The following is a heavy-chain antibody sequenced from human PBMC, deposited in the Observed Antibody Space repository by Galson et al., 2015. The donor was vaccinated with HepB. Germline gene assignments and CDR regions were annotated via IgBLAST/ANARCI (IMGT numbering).Heavy chain of an antibody. Sequence: SLRLSCAASGFTFSSYAMSWVRQAPGKGLEWVSAISGSGGSTYYADSVKGRSIISRDNSKNTLYLQMNSLRAEDTAVYYCAKATIFGVVHYWYFDLWGRSTLVTVSS. J-gene: IGHJ2*01. CDR1: GFTFSSYA. D-gene: IGHD3-3*01. V-gene: IGHV3-23*01. CDR3: AKATIFGVVHYWYFDL. CDR2: ISGSGGST.